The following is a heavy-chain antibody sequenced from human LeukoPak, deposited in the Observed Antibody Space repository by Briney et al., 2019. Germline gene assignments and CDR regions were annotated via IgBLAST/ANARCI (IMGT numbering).Heavy chain of an antibody. D-gene: IGHD3-16*02. CDR3: ARGGPTYYDYVWGSYRYDWFDP. Sequence: AGGSLRLSCAASGFTFSDYYMSWIRQAPGKGLEWVSYISSSGSTIYYADSVKGRFTISRDNAKNSLYLQMNSLRAEDTAVYYCARGGPTYYDYVWGSYRYDWFDPWGQGTLVTVSS. V-gene: IGHV3-11*01. CDR1: GFTFSDYY. J-gene: IGHJ5*02. CDR2: ISSSGSTI.